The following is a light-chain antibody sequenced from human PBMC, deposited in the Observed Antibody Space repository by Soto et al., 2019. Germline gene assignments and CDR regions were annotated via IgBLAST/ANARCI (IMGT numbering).Light chain of an antibody. J-gene: IGLJ1*01. CDR1: GSNIGSNY. Sequence: QSVLTQPPSASGTPGQTVTISCSGSGSNIGSNYVYWYQHLPGRAPKVLIYRNNQRPSGVPDRFSASKSGTSASLAISGLRSEDEADYYCVAWDDSPTYVFGTGTKLTVL. CDR3: VAWDDSPTYV. CDR2: RNN. V-gene: IGLV1-47*01.